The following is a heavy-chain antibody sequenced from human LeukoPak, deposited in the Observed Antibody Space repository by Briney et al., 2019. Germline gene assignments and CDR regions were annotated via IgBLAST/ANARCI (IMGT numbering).Heavy chain of an antibody. Sequence: SQTLSLTCAISGDSVSSNSAAWNWIRQSPSRGLEWLGRTYYRSKWYNDYAVSVKSRITINPDTSKNQFSLQLNSVTPEDTAVYYCARDIIVVVPAATLGESGSDYWGQGTLVTVSS. CDR1: GDSVSSNSAA. CDR2: TYYRSKWYN. D-gene: IGHD2-2*01. J-gene: IGHJ4*02. V-gene: IGHV6-1*01. CDR3: ARDIIVVVPAATLGESGSDY.